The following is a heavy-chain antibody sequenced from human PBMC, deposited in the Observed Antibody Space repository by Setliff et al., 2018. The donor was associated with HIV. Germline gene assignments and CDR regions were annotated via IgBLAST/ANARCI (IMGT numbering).Heavy chain of an antibody. D-gene: IGHD3-10*01. CDR3: ARDLRDQGRYYGSGESGYGMDV. V-gene: IGHV3-30*14. J-gene: IGHJ6*02. CDR1: GFTFSHYP. CDR2: ISYDGSNI. Sequence: GGSLRLSCAASGFTFSHYPMHWVRQAPGKGLEWVAIISYDGSNIHYADSVKGRFTISRDTSKNTLYLQMTSLRAEDTAVYYCARDLRDQGRYYGSGESGYGMDVWGQGTTVTVSS.